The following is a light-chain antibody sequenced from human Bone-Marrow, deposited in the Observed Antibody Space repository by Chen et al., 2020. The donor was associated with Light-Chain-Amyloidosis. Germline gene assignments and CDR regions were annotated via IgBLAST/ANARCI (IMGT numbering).Light chain of an antibody. CDR1: SSDVGGDNH. J-gene: IGLJ1*01. CDR2: EVT. V-gene: IGLV2-14*01. Sequence: QAALTQPASVAGSPGQSFPISCPGTSSDVGGDNHVSWYQQHPDKAPKLLIYEVTNRPSWVPDRFSGSKSDNTASLTISGLQTEDEADYFCSSYTITNTLVFGSGTRVTVL. CDR3: SSYTITNTLV.